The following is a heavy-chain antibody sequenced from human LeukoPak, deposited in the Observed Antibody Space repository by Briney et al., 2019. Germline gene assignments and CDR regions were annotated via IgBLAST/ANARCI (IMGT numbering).Heavy chain of an antibody. Sequence: SLKVSCKASGGTFSSYAISWVRQAPGQGLEWMGGIIPIFGTANYAQKFQGRVAITTDESTSTAYMELSSLRSEDTAVYYCARDRSPVPAAIQSWFDPWGQGTLVTVSS. CDR2: IIPIFGTA. D-gene: IGHD2-2*01. J-gene: IGHJ5*02. CDR3: ARDRSPVPAAIQSWFDP. CDR1: GGTFSSYA. V-gene: IGHV1-69*05.